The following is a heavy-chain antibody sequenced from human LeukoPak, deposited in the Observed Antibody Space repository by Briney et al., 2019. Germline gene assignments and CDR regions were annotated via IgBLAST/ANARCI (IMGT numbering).Heavy chain of an antibody. D-gene: IGHD2-15*01. Sequence: GGSLRLSCAASGCTFSSYGMHWVRQAPGKGLEWVAVISYDGSNKYYADSVKGRFTISRDNSKNTLYLQMNSLRAEDTAVYYCAKDGYCSGGSCYYYYGMDVWGQGTTVTVSS. J-gene: IGHJ6*02. CDR2: ISYDGSNK. V-gene: IGHV3-30*18. CDR3: AKDGYCSGGSCYYYYGMDV. CDR1: GCTFSSYG.